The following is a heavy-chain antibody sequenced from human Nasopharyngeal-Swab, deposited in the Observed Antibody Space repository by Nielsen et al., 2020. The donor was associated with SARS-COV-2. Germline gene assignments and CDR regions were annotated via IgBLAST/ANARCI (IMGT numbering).Heavy chain of an antibody. V-gene: IGHV4-34*01. J-gene: IGHJ6*03. CDR3: ARGLSGIVPAPILGLGPYYYYYHMDV. CDR2: INHSGST. D-gene: IGHD2-2*01. Sequence: RQAPGKGPEWIAEINHSGSTNYNPSLKSRVTLSVDTSMNQVSLEVSSVTAADTAVYYCARGLSGIVPAPILGLGPYYYYYHMDVWGKGTTVTVSS.